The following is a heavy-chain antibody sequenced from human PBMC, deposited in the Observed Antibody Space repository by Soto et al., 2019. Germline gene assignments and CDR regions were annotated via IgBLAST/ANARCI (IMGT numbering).Heavy chain of an antibody. J-gene: IGHJ5*02. CDR2: INHSGTT. V-gene: IGHV4-34*01. CDR3: ARGWRFDP. Sequence: TSETLSLTCVVYGGSFSCYQWNWIRQSPGQGLEWIGEINHSGTTKYNPSLESRINLSVDTSKKQFSLKMFSVTAADTAIYYCARGWRFDPWGQGTQVTVSS. D-gene: IGHD1-1*01. CDR1: GGSFSCYQ.